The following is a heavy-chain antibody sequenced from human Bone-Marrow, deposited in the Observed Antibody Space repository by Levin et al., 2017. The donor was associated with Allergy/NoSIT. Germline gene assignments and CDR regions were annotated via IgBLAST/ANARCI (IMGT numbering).Heavy chain of an antibody. CDR2: ISSSGSTI. Sequence: LSLTCAASGFTFSDYYMSWIRQAPGKGLEWVSYISSSGSTIYYADSVKGRFTISRDNAKNSLYLQMNSLRAEDTAVYYCATTYSSSSYYYYGMDVWGQGTTVTVSS. J-gene: IGHJ6*02. CDR1: GFTFSDYY. D-gene: IGHD6-6*01. CDR3: ATTYSSSSYYYYGMDV. V-gene: IGHV3-11*01.